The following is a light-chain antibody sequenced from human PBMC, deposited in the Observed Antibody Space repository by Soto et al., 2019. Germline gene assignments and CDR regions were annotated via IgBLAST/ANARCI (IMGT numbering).Light chain of an antibody. CDR2: SNN. V-gene: IGLV1-44*01. CDR3: AAWDDSLNGSRV. J-gene: IGLJ2*01. Sequence: QSVLTQPPSASGTPGQRVTISCSGSSSNIGSNTVNWYQQLPGTAPKLLIYSNNQRPSGVPDRFSGSKSGTSASLAISGLQSEDEADYYCAAWDDSLNGSRVFGGGTKLTV. CDR1: SSNIGSNT.